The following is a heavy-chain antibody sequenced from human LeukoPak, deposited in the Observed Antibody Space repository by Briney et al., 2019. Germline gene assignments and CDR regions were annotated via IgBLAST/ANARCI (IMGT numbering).Heavy chain of an antibody. V-gene: IGHV4-30-2*01. CDR1: GGSISSGGYS. Sequence: PSQTLSRTCAVSGGSISSGGYSWSWIRQPPGKGLEWIGYIYHSGSTYYNPSLKSRVTISVDRSKNQFSLKLSSVTAADTAVYYCARGYDGGNWGARDYYYGMDVWGQGTTVTVSS. CDR3: ARGYDGGNWGARDYYYGMDV. J-gene: IGHJ6*02. D-gene: IGHD4-23*01. CDR2: IYHSGST.